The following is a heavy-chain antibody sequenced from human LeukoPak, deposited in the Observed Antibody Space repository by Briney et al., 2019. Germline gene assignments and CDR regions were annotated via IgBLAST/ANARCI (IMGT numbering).Heavy chain of an antibody. J-gene: IGHJ5*02. Sequence: PSETLSLTCAVYGGSFSGYYWSWIRQPPGEGLEWIGEINHSGSTNYNPSLKSRVTISVDTSKNQFSLKLSSVTAADTAVYYCARGNRGAYSSSWYYWFDPWGQGTLVTVSS. CDR1: GGSFSGYY. V-gene: IGHV4-34*01. CDR3: ARGNRGAYSSSWYYWFDP. CDR2: INHSGST. D-gene: IGHD6-13*01.